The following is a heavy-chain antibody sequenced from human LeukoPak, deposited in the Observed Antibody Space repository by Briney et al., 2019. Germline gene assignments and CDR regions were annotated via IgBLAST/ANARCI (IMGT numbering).Heavy chain of an antibody. CDR3: ARGGENYYGSGSHDY. CDR1: GFTFSSYG. J-gene: IGHJ4*02. V-gene: IGHV3-23*01. D-gene: IGHD3-10*01. CDR2: ISGSGSST. Sequence: PGGSLRLSCAASGFTFSSYGMSWVRQAPGKGLEWVSAISGSGSSTYYADSVKGRFTISRDNAKKSLYLQMNSLRAEDTAVYYCARGGENYYGSGSHDYWGQGTLVTVSS.